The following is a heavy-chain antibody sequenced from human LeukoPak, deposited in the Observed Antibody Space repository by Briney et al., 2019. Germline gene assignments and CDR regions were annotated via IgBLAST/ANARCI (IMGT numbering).Heavy chain of an antibody. CDR2: INPNSGGT. D-gene: IGHD6-13*01. Sequence: ASVKVSCKASGYTFTGYYMHRVRQAPGQGLEWMGWINPNSGGTNYAQKFQGRVTMTRDTSISTAYMELSRLRSDDTAVYYCAREESSSFGDFDYWGQGTLVTVSS. V-gene: IGHV1-2*02. CDR1: GYTFTGYY. CDR3: AREESSSFGDFDY. J-gene: IGHJ4*02.